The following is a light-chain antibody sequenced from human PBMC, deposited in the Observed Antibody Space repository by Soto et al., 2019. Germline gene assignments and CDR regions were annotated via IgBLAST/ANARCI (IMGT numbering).Light chain of an antibody. CDR3: QQSSTSPPT. CDR2: GAS. Sequence: EIVLTQSPGTLSLSPGERATLSCRASQSVNSGYLAWYQQKPGQAPRLLIYGASSRTTGIPDRISGSGSGTDFTLTISRLEPKDFAVYYCQQSSTSPPTFGPGTKVDIK. J-gene: IGKJ3*01. V-gene: IGKV3-20*01. CDR1: QSVNSGY.